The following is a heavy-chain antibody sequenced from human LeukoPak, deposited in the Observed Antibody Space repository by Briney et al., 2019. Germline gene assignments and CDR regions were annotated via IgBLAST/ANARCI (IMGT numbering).Heavy chain of an antibody. CDR3: ARDNQGSSWFDY. Sequence: SETLSLTCTVSGGSISSGGYYWSWIRQHPGKGLEWIGYIYYSGSTYYNPSLKSRVTISVDTSKNQFSLKLSSVTAADTAVYYRARDNQGSSWFDYWGQGTLVTVSS. V-gene: IGHV4-31*03. CDR2: IYYSGST. CDR1: GGSISSGGYY. J-gene: IGHJ4*02. D-gene: IGHD6-13*01.